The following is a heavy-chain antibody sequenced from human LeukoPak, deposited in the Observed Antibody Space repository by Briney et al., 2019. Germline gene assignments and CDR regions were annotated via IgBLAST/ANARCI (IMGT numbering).Heavy chain of an antibody. CDR1: GGSISSSDW. V-gene: IGHV4-4*02. CDR2: MHQSGII. CDR3: ARDTL. Sequence: SETLSLTCTVSGGSISSSDWWSWVRQPPGKGLEWIGEMHQSGIINYNPSLKSRVTMSLDKAKKQFSLKLSSVTAADTAVYYCARDTLWGQGTLVTVSS. J-gene: IGHJ4*02.